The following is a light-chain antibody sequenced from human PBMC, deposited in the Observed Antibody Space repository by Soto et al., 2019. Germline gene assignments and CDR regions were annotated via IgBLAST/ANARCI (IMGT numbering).Light chain of an antibody. Sequence: ELVMTQSPATLSVSPGERATLSCRASQSFSSNVAWYQQKPGQAPRLLIYGTSTRVTGIPARFSGSGSVTELTLTIRGLQSDDVAVYYCQQYYNWPLPFGGRTQVEIK. CDR1: QSFSSN. CDR2: GTS. CDR3: QQYYNWPLP. J-gene: IGKJ4*01. V-gene: IGKV3-15*01.